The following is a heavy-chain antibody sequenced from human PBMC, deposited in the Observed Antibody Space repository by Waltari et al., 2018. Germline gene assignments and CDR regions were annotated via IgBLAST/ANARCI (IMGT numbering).Heavy chain of an antibody. CDR1: GGSISSSSYY. CDR2: IYYSGST. D-gene: IGHD1-26*01. V-gene: IGHV4-39*02. Sequence: QLQLQESGPGLVKPSETLSLTCTVSGGSISSSSYYWGWIRQPPGKGLEWIGSIYYSGSTYYNPSLKSRFTISRDNAKNSLYLQMNSLRAEDTAVYYCARDPPAIVGATTLDYWGQGTLVTVSS. CDR3: ARDPPAIVGATTLDY. J-gene: IGHJ4*02.